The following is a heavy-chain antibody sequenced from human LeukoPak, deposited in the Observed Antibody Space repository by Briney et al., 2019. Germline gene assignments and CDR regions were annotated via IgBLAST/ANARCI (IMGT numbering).Heavy chain of an antibody. J-gene: IGHJ4*02. CDR3: ARAAAMVPYFDY. V-gene: IGHV1-69*13. CDR1: GYTFTSYG. D-gene: IGHD5-18*01. CDR2: IIPIFGTA. Sequence: ASVKVSCKASGYTFTSYGISWVRQAPGQGLEWMGGIIPIFGTANYAQKFQGRVTITADESTSTAYMELSSLRSEDTAVYYCARAAAMVPYFDYWGQGTLVTVSS.